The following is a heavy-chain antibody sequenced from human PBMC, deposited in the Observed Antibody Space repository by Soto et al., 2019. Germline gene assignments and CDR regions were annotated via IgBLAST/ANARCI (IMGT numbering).Heavy chain of an antibody. D-gene: IGHD6-19*01. CDR1: GFTLSTYD. Sequence: EVQLVESGGGLVQPGGSLRLSCAASGFTLSTYDMNWVRQAPGKGLQWVSHTSSSSAAIVYADSVKGRITISRDNAKNSLYQQMNSLRDEDTAVYYCARGAVAGLYFFDYWGQGILVTVSS. CDR2: TSSSSAAI. CDR3: ARGAVAGLYFFDY. V-gene: IGHV3-48*02. J-gene: IGHJ4*02.